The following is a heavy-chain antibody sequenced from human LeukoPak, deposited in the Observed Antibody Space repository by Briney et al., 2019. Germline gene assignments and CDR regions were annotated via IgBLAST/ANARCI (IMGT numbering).Heavy chain of an antibody. J-gene: IGHJ4*02. D-gene: IGHD1-26*01. CDR3: AKDQEGATYFDY. CDR2: ISYDGSNK. CDR1: GFTFSSYA. V-gene: IGHV3-30-3*01. Sequence: GGSLRLSCAASGFTFSSYAMHWVRQAPGKGLEWVAVISYDGSNKYYADSVKGRFTISRDNSKNTLYLQMNSLRAEDTAVYYCAKDQEGATYFDYWGQGTLVTVSS.